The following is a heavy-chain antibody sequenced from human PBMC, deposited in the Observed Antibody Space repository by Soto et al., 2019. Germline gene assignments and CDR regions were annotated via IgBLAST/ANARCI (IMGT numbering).Heavy chain of an antibody. CDR3: ARDGELLRFLEWNPPFYYYMDV. D-gene: IGHD3-3*01. CDR1: GYTFTSYG. J-gene: IGHJ6*03. V-gene: IGHV1-18*01. CDR2: ISAYNGNK. Sequence: QVQLVQSGAEVKKPGASVKVSCKASGYTFTSYGISWVRQAPGQGLEWMGWISAYNGNKNYAQKLQGRVTMTTDTSTSTAYMELRSLRSDDTAVYYCARDGELLRFLEWNPPFYYYMDVWGKGTTVTVSS.